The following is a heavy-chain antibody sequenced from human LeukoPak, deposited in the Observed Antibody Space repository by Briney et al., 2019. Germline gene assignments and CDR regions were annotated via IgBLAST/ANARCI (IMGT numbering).Heavy chain of an antibody. Sequence: SETLSLTCSVSGGSISGYYWRWLRQPAGKGVEGMGRMYTSGSTDYNPSLKRRFTMSVDTSRNQLSLKLYSVTAADTAVYYCARDQGLTVSPYYYYYGMDVWGQGTTLTVSS. V-gene: IGHV4-4*07. D-gene: IGHD4-17*01. CDR1: GGSISGYY. CDR2: MYTSGST. J-gene: IGHJ6*02. CDR3: ARDQGLTVSPYYYYYGMDV.